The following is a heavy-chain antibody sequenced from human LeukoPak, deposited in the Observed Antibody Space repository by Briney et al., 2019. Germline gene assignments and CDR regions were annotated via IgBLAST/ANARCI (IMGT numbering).Heavy chain of an antibody. CDR2: IYRSGST. CDR1: GYSISSGYY. CDR3: ARLSGIYCDRGSCFDYFDS. V-gene: IGHV4-38-2*02. J-gene: IGHJ5*01. Sequence: SETLSLTCTVSGYSISSGYYWGWIRPPPGKGLEWIGTIYRSGSTYYNPSLKSRVTVSVDTSKNQFSLRLTSVTAADTAVYYCARLSGIYCDRGSCFDYFDSWGQGTLVTVSS. D-gene: IGHD2-15*01.